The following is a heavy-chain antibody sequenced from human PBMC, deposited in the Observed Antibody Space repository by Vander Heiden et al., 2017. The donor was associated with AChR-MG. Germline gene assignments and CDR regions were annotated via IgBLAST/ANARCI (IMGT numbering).Heavy chain of an antibody. V-gene: IGHV3-30*18. J-gene: IGHJ3*02. D-gene: IGHD6-6*01. CDR3: AKAVPGIAARVNDAFDI. Sequence: QVQLVESGGGVVQPGRSLILSCAASGFTSSSSGMHWVRQAPGKGREWVAVISYDGSNKYYADSVKGRFTISRDNSKNTLYLQMNSLRAEDTAVYYCAKAVPGIAARVNDAFDIWGQGTMVTVSS. CDR2: ISYDGSNK. CDR1: GFTSSSSG.